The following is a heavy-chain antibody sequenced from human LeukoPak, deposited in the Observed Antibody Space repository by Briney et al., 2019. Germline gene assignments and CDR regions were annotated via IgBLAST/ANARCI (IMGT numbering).Heavy chain of an antibody. CDR1: GYDFSTYW. CDR2: ITSSSSYK. D-gene: IGHD1-26*01. J-gene: IGHJ6*03. Sequence: GESLKISCQVFGYDFSTYWIGWVRQAPGKGLEWISSITSSSSYKFYADSVKGRFTISRDNAKNSLYLQMNSLRAEDTAVYYCARDPYSGAYYEGYYYYYMDVWGKGTTVTVSS. CDR3: ARDPYSGAYYEGYYYYYMDV. V-gene: IGHV3-21*01.